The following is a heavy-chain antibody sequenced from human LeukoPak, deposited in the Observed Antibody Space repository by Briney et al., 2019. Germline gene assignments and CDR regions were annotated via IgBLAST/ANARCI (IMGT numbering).Heavy chain of an antibody. J-gene: IGHJ5*02. CDR3: ARLHLRLLYYGSGSDPDWFDP. D-gene: IGHD3-10*01. CDR2: MYYSGST. Sequence: PSETLSLTCTVSGGSISNSAYYWGWIRQPPGKGLEWIGTMYYSGSTYYNPSLKSRVTMSADTSKNHFSLRLSSVTAADTSVYYCARLHLRLLYYGSGSDPDWFDPGGQRALVTVS. V-gene: IGHV4-39*02. CDR1: GGSISNSAYY.